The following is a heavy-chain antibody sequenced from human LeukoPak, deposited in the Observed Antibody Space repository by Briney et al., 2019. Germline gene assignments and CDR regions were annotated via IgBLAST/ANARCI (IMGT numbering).Heavy chain of an antibody. D-gene: IGHD1-7*01. Sequence: ASVKVSCKVSGYTLTELSMHWVRQAPGKGLEWMGGFDPEDGETIYAQKFQGRVTMTEDTSTDTAYMELSSLRSEDTAVYYCATWGRGWLGTTFDYWGQGTLVTVSS. V-gene: IGHV1-24*01. CDR3: ATWGRGWLGTTFDY. CDR1: GYTLTELS. J-gene: IGHJ4*02. CDR2: FDPEDGET.